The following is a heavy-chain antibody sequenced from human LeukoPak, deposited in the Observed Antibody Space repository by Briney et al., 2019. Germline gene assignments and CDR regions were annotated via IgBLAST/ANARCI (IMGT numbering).Heavy chain of an antibody. CDR3: ARGSSSNYYYYYYGMDV. CDR1: GYTFTSYD. J-gene: IGHJ6*02. V-gene: IGHV1-8*01. CDR2: MNPSSGNT. D-gene: IGHD6-6*01. Sequence: ASVTVSCKASGYTFTSYDINWVRQATGQGLEWMGWMNPSSGNTGYAQKFQGRVTMTRNTSISTAYMELSSLRSEDTAVYYCARGSSSNYYYYYYGMDVWGQGTTVTVSS.